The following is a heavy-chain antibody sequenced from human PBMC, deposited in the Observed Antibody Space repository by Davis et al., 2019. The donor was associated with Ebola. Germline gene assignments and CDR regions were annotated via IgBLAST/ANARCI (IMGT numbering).Heavy chain of an antibody. CDR1: GFTFSDYY. CDR3: ARDLLGFGEFGWFDP. D-gene: IGHD3-10*01. Sequence: GESLKISCAASGFTFSDYYMSWIRQAPGKGLEWVSYISSSGSTIYYADSVKGRFTISRDNAKNSLYLQMNSLRAEDTAVYYCARDLLGFGEFGWFDPWGQGTLVTVSS. V-gene: IGHV3-11*04. CDR2: ISSSGSTI. J-gene: IGHJ5*02.